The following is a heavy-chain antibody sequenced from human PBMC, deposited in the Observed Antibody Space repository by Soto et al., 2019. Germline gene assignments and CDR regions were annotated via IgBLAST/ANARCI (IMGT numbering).Heavy chain of an antibody. D-gene: IGHD2-8*01. Sequence: GFPRLSCAASGFTFDDYTMHWVRQAPGKGLEWVSLISWDGGSTYYADSVKGRFTISRDNSKNSLYLQMNSLRTEGTALYYCSSGHCTNGVCRGYYFDYWGQGTLVTVSS. CDR3: SSGHCTNGVCRGYYFDY. CDR2: ISWDGGST. V-gene: IGHV3-43*01. CDR1: GFTFDDYT. J-gene: IGHJ4*02.